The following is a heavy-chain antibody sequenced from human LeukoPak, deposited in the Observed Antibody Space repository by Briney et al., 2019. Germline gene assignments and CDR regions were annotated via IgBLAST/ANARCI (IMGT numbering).Heavy chain of an antibody. CDR2: IRGDGYEK. D-gene: IGHD2-21*02. CDR1: GFTFSSYA. J-gene: IGHJ4*02. CDR3: VRNGDYYRLDY. Sequence: GRSLRLSCAASGFTFSSYAMHWVRQAPGKGLEWVANIRGDGYEKHFADSVKGRFTISRDNAKNSVDLQMNNLRAEDTAVFYCVRNGDYYRLDYWGQGTLVTVSS. V-gene: IGHV3-7*01.